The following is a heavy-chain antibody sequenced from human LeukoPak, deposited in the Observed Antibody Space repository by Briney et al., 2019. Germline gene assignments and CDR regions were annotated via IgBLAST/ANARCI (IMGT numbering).Heavy chain of an antibody. J-gene: IGHJ6*03. Sequence: PSETLSLTCAVYGGSFSVYYWSWIRQPPGKGLEWIGEINHSGSTNYNPSLKSRVTISVDTSKNQFSLKLSSVTAADTAVYYCARGLSTPRYYYDSSGYYRTYFYYYMDVWGKGTTVTVS. CDR2: INHSGST. CDR1: GGSFSVYY. CDR3: ARGLSTPRYYYDSSGYYRTYFYYYMDV. V-gene: IGHV4-34*01. D-gene: IGHD3-22*01.